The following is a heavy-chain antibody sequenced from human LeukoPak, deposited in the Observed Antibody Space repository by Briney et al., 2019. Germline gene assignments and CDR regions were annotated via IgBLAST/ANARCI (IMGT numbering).Heavy chain of an antibody. D-gene: IGHD5-24*01. J-gene: IGHJ4*02. CDR1: GVTFTGYV. CDR3: ARAVEI. CDR2: ICYDGSKK. V-gene: IGHV3-33*01. Sequence: PGTSLRLSCAASGVTFTGYVMRWVRQAPGKGLEWVAVICYDGSKKYYAASVEGRFPIYRDTSKNTLYLQMNSLRAEDPAVYYCARAVEIWRQGTLLTVSS.